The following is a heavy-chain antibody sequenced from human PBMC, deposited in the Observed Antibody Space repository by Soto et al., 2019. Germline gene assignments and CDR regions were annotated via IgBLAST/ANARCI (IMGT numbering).Heavy chain of an antibody. Sequence: GGSLRLSCAASGSTFSNAWMSWVRQAPGKGLEWVSYISSSGSTIYYADSVKGRFTISRDNAKNSLYLQMNSLRAEDTAVYYCARASMVRGVQFDPWGQGTLVTVSS. D-gene: IGHD3-10*01. CDR2: ISSSGSTI. CDR3: ARASMVRGVQFDP. J-gene: IGHJ5*02. CDR1: GSTFSNAW. V-gene: IGHV3-11*01.